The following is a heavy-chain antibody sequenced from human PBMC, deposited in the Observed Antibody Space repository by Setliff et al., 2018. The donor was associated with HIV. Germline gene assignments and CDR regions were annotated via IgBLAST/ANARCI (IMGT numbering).Heavy chain of an antibody. CDR3: ATRGRDLGFDY. D-gene: IGHD1-1*01. CDR1: GDSLSSQY. Sequence: ASVKVSCKASGDSLSSQYFHWVRQAPGQGLEWMGIIDPSDGSTIFAQQFQGRLNMPRDTSTGTAYMELSSLRSEDTAVYYCATRGRDLGFDYWGQGTLVTVSS. CDR2: IDPSDGST. J-gene: IGHJ4*02. V-gene: IGHV1-46*01.